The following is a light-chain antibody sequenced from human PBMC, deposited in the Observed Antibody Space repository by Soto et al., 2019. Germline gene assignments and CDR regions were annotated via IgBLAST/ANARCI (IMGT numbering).Light chain of an antibody. CDR1: SSDVGGYNF. CDR2: EGS. CDR3: SSFTTTNTWV. J-gene: IGLJ3*02. V-gene: IGLV2-14*01. Sequence: QSVLTQPASVSGSPGQSITISCTGTSSDVGGYNFVSWYQQHPGKAPKLIISEGSHRPSGVSNRFSGSKSGNTASLTISGLQAEDESDYYCSSFTTTNTWVFGGGTKLTVL.